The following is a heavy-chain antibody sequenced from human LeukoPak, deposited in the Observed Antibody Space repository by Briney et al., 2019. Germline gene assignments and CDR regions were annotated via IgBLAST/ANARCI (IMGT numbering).Heavy chain of an antibody. CDR3: ARDRGDIVAPSHMDV. CDR2: IKQDGSEK. V-gene: IGHV3-7*03. CDR1: GFTFSSYS. D-gene: IGHD5-12*01. J-gene: IGHJ6*03. Sequence: GGSLRLSCAASGFTFSSYSMNWVRQAPGKGLEWVANIKQDGSEKYYVDSVKGRFTISRDNAKNSLYLQMNSLRAEDTAVYYCARDRGDIVAPSHMDVWGKGTTVTVSS.